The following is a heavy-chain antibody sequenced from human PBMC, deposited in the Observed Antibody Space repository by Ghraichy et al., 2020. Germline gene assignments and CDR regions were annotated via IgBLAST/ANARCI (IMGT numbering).Heavy chain of an antibody. D-gene: IGHD3-9*01. CDR2: ISAYNGNT. J-gene: IGHJ6*03. CDR3: ARESGRYFDWLSPDYYYYYYMDV. V-gene: IGHV1-18*01. CDR1: GYTFTSYG. Sequence: ASVKVSCKASGYTFTSYGISWVRQAPGQGLEWMGWISAYNGNTNYAQKLQDRVTMTTDTSTSTAYMELRSLRSDDTAVYYCARESGRYFDWLSPDYYYYYYMDVWGKGTTVTVSS.